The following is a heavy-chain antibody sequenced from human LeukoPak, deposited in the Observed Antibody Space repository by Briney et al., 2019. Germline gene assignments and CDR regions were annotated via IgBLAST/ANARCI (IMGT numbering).Heavy chain of an antibody. Sequence: GASVKVSCKASGYAFITNGISWVRQAPGQGLEWMGWISAHNGNTNYAQKLQGRVTMTTDTSTTTAYMELRSLRYDDTAVYYCARDWHSVSSTREIYFDYWGQGTLVTVSS. CDR3: ARDWHSVSSTREIYFDY. CDR1: GYAFITNG. J-gene: IGHJ4*02. D-gene: IGHD5/OR15-5a*01. V-gene: IGHV1-18*01. CDR2: ISAHNGNT.